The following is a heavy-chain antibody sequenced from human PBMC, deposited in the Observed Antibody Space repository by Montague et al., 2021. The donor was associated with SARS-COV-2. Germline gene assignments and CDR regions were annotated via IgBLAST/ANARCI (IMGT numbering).Heavy chain of an antibody. V-gene: IGHV4-59*08. CDR1: GVSVTDYY. Sequence: SETLSLTCTVSGVSVTDYYWSWIRQPPGKGLEWVGDVLYNKGTNLNHSPKSRVAITVDTSKKQFSLRLTSVTAADTAFYYCVRQPHYGGLNGTPDFWGQGTLVTVSS. CDR3: VRQPHYGGLNGTPDF. J-gene: IGHJ4*02. CDR2: VLYNKGT. D-gene: IGHD2-21*01.